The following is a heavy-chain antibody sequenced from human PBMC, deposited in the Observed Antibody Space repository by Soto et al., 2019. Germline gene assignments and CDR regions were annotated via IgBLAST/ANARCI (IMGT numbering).Heavy chain of an antibody. CDR1: GGTFSSYA. Sequence: GASVKVSCKASGGTFSSYAISWVRQAPGQGLEWMGGIIPIFGTANYAQKFRGRVTITADESTSTAYMELSSLRSEDTAVYYCARSLRFTLYYWGQGTLVTVSS. CDR3: ARSLRFTLYY. J-gene: IGHJ4*02. CDR2: IIPIFGTA. D-gene: IGHD3-3*01. V-gene: IGHV1-69*13.